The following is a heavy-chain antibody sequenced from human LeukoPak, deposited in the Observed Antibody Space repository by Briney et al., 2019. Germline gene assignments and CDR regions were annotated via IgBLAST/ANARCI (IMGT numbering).Heavy chain of an antibody. CDR1: GGSISSGDYY. Sequence: SETLSLTCTVSGGSISSGDYYWSWIRQPPGKGLEWIGYIYYSGSTYYNPSLKSRVTISVDTSKNQFSLKLSSVTAADTAVYYCARGGHGYAFDIWGQGTMVTVPS. J-gene: IGHJ3*02. CDR2: IYYSGST. V-gene: IGHV4-30-4*08. CDR3: ARGGHGYAFDI.